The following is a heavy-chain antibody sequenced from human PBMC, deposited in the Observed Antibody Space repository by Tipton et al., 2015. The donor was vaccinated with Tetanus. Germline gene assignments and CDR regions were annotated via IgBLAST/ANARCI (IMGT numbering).Heavy chain of an antibody. CDR1: GGSISSYY. CDR3: ARGDYYDSSGYSN. V-gene: IGHV4-59*01. J-gene: IGHJ4*02. CDR2: IYYSGST. Sequence: LRLTCTVSGGSISSYYWSWIRQPPGKGLEWIGYIYYSGSTNYNPSLKSRVTISVDTSKNQFSLKLSSVTAADTAVYYCARGDYYDSSGYSNWGQGTLVTVSS. D-gene: IGHD3-22*01.